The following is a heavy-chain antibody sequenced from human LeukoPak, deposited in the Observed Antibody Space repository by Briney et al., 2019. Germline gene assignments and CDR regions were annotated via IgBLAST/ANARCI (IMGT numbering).Heavy chain of an antibody. CDR3: ARPPTADYYYYYMDV. V-gene: IGHV3-74*01. Sequence: GGSLRLSCAASVFTFSSYWMHWVRQAPGKGLVWVSRINSDGSSTSYADSVKGRFTISRDNAKNTLYLQMNSLRAEDTAVYYCARPPTADYYYYYMDVWGKGTTVTVSS. CDR1: VFTFSSYW. CDR2: INSDGSST. J-gene: IGHJ6*03.